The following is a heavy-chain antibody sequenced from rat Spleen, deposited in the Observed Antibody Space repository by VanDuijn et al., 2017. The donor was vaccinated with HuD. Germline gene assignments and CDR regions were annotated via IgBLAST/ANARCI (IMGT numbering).Heavy chain of an antibody. D-gene: IGHD1-12*03. J-gene: IGHJ1*01. CDR3: ARHRGMMVIITSWYFDF. CDR2: ISYDGSST. Sequence: EVQLVESGGGLVQPGRSLKLSCAASGFTFSDYNMAWVRQAPKKGLEWVATISYDGSSTYYRDSVKGRFTISRDNAKSTLYLQMDSLRSEDTATYYCARHRGMMVIITSWYFDFWGPGTMVTVSS. CDR1: GFTFSDYN. V-gene: IGHV5-7*01.